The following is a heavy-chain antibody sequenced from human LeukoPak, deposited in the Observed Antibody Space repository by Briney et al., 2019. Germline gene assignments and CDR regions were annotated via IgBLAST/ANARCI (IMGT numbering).Heavy chain of an antibody. D-gene: IGHD3-3*01. V-gene: IGHV3-74*01. Sequence: PGGSLRLSCAASGFTLSNFWMHRVRQAPGKGLVWVSCINNDGSSTRYADSVKGRFTISRDNANNSLYLQMNSLRAEDTAVYFCAKVGIRFLEQYYHDYWGQGTLVTVSS. CDR3: AKVGIRFLEQYYHDY. CDR2: INNDGSST. CDR1: GFTLSNFW. J-gene: IGHJ4*02.